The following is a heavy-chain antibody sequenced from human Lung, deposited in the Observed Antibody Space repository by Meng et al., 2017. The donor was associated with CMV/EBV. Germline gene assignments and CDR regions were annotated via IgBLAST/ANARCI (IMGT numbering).Heavy chain of an antibody. Sequence: GASLKISCAASGFTFNFYGMHWVRQAPGKGLEWVAFIPHDGSNKYYSESVKGRFTISRDNYENTLYLQMNSLRAEEMAVYYCAKDQRYSSGADYWGQGTLVXVSS. CDR3: AKDQRYSSGADY. D-gene: IGHD2-15*01. J-gene: IGHJ4*02. CDR1: GFTFNFYG. CDR2: IPHDGSNK. V-gene: IGHV3-30*02.